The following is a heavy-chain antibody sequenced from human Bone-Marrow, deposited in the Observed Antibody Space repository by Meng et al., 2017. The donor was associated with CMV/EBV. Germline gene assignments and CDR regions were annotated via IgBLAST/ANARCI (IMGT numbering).Heavy chain of an antibody. Sequence: GGSLRLSCAASGFTFSSYAMHWVRQAPGKGLEWVAVISYDGSNKYYADSVKGRFTISRDNAKNSLYLQMNSLRAEDTAVYYCARDRSRVGSSWVSFDYWRRGTLVTVSS. D-gene: IGHD6-13*01. J-gene: IGHJ4*02. V-gene: IGHV3-30*04. CDR3: ARDRSRVGSSWVSFDY. CDR2: ISYDGSNK. CDR1: GFTFSSYA.